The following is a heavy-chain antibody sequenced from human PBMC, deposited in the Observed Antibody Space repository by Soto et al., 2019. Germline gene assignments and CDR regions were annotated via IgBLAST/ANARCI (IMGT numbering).Heavy chain of an antibody. D-gene: IGHD3-9*01. CDR2: IYYSGST. Sequence: SETLSLTCTVSGGPISSYYWSWIRQPPGKGLEWIGYIYYSGSTNYNPSLKSRVTISVDTSKNQFSLKLSSVTAADTAVYYCAKDLPNYDILTGYHIPPRFDIWGQGTMVTVSS. CDR1: GGPISSYY. CDR3: AKDLPNYDILTGYHIPPRFDI. J-gene: IGHJ3*02. V-gene: IGHV4-59*01.